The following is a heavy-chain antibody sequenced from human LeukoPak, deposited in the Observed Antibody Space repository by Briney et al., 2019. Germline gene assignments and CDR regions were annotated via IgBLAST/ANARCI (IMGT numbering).Heavy chain of an antibody. Sequence: GGSLRLSCAASGFTFSSYAMSWVRQAPGKGLEWVSAISDSGFGTYYADSVKGRFAISRDNSRDTLYLQMNSLRAEDTAVYYCARRSADAFDIWGQGTMVTVSS. CDR3: ARRSADAFDI. CDR1: GFTFSSYA. D-gene: IGHD1-26*01. V-gene: IGHV3-23*01. J-gene: IGHJ3*02. CDR2: ISDSGFGT.